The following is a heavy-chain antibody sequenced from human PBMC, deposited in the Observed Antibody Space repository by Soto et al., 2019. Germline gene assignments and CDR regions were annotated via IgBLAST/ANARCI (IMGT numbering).Heavy chain of an antibody. CDR2: TYYRSKWYN. J-gene: IGHJ4*02. CDR3: ARVEQQGGAFDY. Sequence: PSQTLSLTCAISGDSVSSKSAAWNWIRQSPSRGLEWLGRTYYRSKWYNDYAVSVKSRITINPDTSKNHFSLQLNSVIPEDTAVYYCARVEQQGGAFDYWGQGTPVTVSS. V-gene: IGHV6-1*01. D-gene: IGHD6-13*01. CDR1: GDSVSSKSAA.